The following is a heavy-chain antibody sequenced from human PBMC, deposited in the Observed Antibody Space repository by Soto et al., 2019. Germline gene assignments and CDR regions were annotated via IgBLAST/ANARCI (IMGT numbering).Heavy chain of an antibody. CDR2: ISAYNGKR. Sequence: QGQLLQSGDEVKKPGASVRVSCRASGYDFTSYGISWVRQAPGQGLEWVSWISAYNGKRDTAKKFQGRVTMTLDTSTDTAHMELGDLTSADTAVYYCARGRIVASIHDAVEIWGQGTMVAVSS. CDR3: ARGRIVASIHDAVEI. V-gene: IGHV1-18*01. D-gene: IGHD2-21*01. CDR1: GYDFTSYG. J-gene: IGHJ3*02.